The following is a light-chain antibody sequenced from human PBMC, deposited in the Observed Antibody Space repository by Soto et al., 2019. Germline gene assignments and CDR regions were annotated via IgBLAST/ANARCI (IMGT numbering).Light chain of an antibody. CDR3: QQSYSSPWT. V-gene: IGKV1-39*01. J-gene: IGKJ1*01. CDR2: APS. CDR1: QSINSY. Sequence: DIQMTQSPSSLSASVGDRVTITCRASQSINSYLNWYQQKPGKAPKFLIYAPSSLQSGVPSRFSGSGSGTDFTLTISSLQSEDCATYYWQQSYSSPWTFGQGTKVEI.